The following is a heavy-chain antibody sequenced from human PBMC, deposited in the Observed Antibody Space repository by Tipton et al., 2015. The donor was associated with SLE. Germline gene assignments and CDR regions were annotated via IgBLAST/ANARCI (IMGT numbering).Heavy chain of an antibody. V-gene: IGHV4-39*07. Sequence: TLSLTCTVSGDSISSSAYYWGWVRQPPGKGLEWIGTIFYSGSTYYNPSLESRVTISVDTSKNQFSLKLSSVTAADTAVYYCARASTPNSYDCSGFYLSFYFDYWGQGTQVTVSS. D-gene: IGHD3-22*01. CDR3: ARASTPNSYDCSGFYLSFYFDY. CDR1: GDSISSSAYY. CDR2: IFYSGST. J-gene: IGHJ4*02.